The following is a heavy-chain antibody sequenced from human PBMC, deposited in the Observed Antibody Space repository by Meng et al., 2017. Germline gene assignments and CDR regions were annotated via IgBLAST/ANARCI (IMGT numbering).Heavy chain of an antibody. J-gene: IGHJ4*02. Sequence: EVKLLASGGVLVKPGCTLRLSFAASGFTFSNAWMSWVRQAPGKGLEWVGRIKSKTDGRTTDYAAPVKGRFTISRDDSKNTLYLQMNSLKTEDTAVYYCTTDLSPPFDYWGQGTLVTVSS. V-gene: IGHV3-15*01. CDR1: GFTFSNAW. CDR2: IKSKTDGRTT. CDR3: TTDLSPPFDY.